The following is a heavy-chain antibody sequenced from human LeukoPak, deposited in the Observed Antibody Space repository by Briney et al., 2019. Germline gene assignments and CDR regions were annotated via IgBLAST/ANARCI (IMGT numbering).Heavy chain of an antibody. D-gene: IGHD2-2*01. V-gene: IGHV4-34*01. J-gene: IGHJ6*02. Sequence: SETLSVTCTVSGGSISSYYWSWIRQPPGKGLEWIGEINHSGSTNYNPSLKSRVTISVDTSKNQFSLKLSSVTAADTAVYYCARERGVPAAIYYYGMDVWGQGTTVTVSS. CDR2: INHSGST. CDR1: GGSISSYY. CDR3: ARERGVPAAIYYYGMDV.